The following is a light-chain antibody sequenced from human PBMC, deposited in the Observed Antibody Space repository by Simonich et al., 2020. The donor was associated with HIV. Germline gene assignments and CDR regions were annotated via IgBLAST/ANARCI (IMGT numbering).Light chain of an antibody. Sequence: DIQMTQSPSSLSASVGDRVTITCQASQVIYNYLNWYQQNPGKAPKLLIYGAFNLETGVPSRFSGNGSGTHFTFTINSLQPEDIATYYCQQYDNLPRYTFGQGTKLEIK. CDR2: GAF. CDR1: QVIYNY. V-gene: IGKV1-33*01. J-gene: IGKJ2*01. CDR3: QQYDNLPRYT.